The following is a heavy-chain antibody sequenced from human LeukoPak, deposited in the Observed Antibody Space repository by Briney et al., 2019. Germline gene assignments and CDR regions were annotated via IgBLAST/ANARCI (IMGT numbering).Heavy chain of an antibody. CDR2: IIPIFGTA. Sequence: SVKVSCKASGGTFSSYAISWVRQAPGQGLEWMGGIIPIFGTANYAQKFQGRVTITADESTSTAYMELSSLRSEGTAVYYCARGVLAAAGQPYYFDYWGQGTLVTVSS. CDR1: GGTFSSYA. J-gene: IGHJ4*02. CDR3: ARGVLAAAGQPYYFDY. D-gene: IGHD6-13*01. V-gene: IGHV1-69*13.